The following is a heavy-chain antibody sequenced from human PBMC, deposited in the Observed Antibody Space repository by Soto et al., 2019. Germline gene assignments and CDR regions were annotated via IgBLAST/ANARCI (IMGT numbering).Heavy chain of an antibody. J-gene: IGHJ4*02. V-gene: IGHV4-39*01. Sequence: QLQLQESGPGLVKPSETLSLTCTVSGGSISSSSYYWAWVRQPPGKGLEWIGRVYYSGTTYYNPSLKSRVTISEDTSKNQFSLKLSSVTAADTAVFYCARLLHCKTTSCYFDYWGQGTLVTVSS. CDR1: GGSISSSSYY. D-gene: IGHD2-2*01. CDR3: ARLLHCKTTSCYFDY. CDR2: VYYSGTT.